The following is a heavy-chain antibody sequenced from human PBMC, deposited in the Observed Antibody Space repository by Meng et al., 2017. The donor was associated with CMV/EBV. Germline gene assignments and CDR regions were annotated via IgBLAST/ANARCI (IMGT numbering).Heavy chain of an antibody. CDR2: INHSGST. V-gene: IGHV4-34*01. CDR1: GGSFSGYY. Sequence: QVQLQQWGAVLLKPSETLSLTCAVYGGSFSGYYWSWIRQPPGKGLEWIGEINHSGSTNYNPSLKSRVTISVDTSKNQFSLKLSSVTAADTAVYYCARGSGSSYVDYWGQGTLVTVYS. D-gene: IGHD2-21*01. J-gene: IGHJ4*02. CDR3: ARGSGSSYVDY.